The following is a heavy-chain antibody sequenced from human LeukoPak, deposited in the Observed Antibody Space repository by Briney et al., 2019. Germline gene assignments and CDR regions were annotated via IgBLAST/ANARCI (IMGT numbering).Heavy chain of an antibody. CDR1: GFTFSSYA. D-gene: IGHD6-19*01. CDR2: ISGSGGST. V-gene: IGHV3-23*01. J-gene: IGHJ4*02. CDR3: AKDTQWLVTDYFDY. Sequence: GGSLRLSCAACGFTFSSYAMSWVRPAPGQGLEWVSAISGSGGSTYYADSVKGRFTISRDNSKNTLYLQMNSLRAEDTAVYYCAKDTQWLVTDYFDYWGQGTLVTVSS.